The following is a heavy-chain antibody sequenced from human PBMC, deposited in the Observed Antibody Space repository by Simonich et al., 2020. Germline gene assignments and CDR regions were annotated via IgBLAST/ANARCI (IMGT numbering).Heavy chain of an antibody. Sequence: QVQLVQSGAEVKKPGSSVKVSCKASGGTFSSYAISWVRQAPGQGLEWKGGTIPILGIANYAQKLQGRVTITADKSTSTAYMELSSLRSEDTAVYYCARTNTMRELDTMVRGVDYFDYWGQGTLVTVSS. CDR2: TIPILGIA. V-gene: IGHV1-69*09. D-gene: IGHD3-10*01. CDR3: ARTNTMRELDTMVRGVDYFDY. CDR1: GGTFSSYA. J-gene: IGHJ4*02.